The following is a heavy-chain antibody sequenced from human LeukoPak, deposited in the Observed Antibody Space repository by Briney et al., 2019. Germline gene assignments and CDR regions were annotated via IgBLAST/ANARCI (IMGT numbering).Heavy chain of an antibody. J-gene: IGHJ4*02. CDR3: ARSSYPYYFDY. CDR2: ISYDGSNK. Sequence: PGGSLRLSCAASGFTFSSYAMHWVRQAPGKGLEWVAVISYDGSNKYYADSVKGRFTISRDNAKNTLYLQMNSVRAEDTAVYYCARSSYPYYFDYWGQGTLVTVSS. V-gene: IGHV3-30*04. CDR1: GFTFSSYA. D-gene: IGHD6-6*01.